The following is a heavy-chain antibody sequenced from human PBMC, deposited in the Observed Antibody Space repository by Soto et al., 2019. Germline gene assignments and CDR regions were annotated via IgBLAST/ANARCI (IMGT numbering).Heavy chain of an antibody. V-gene: IGHV3-21*01. J-gene: IGHJ5*02. CDR1: GFTFNTYD. CDR2: ITTSSAYI. D-gene: IGHD2-21*01. CDR3: VRSGTARLLRHSWFDT. Sequence: EVQLVESGGGLVKPGGSLRLSCAASGFTFNTYDMNWVRQAPGKGLEWVSSITTSSAYIYYADSLKGRITISRDNANNSLFRQINSLRAEDTAVYYCVRSGTARLLRHSWFDTWGQGTLVTVSS.